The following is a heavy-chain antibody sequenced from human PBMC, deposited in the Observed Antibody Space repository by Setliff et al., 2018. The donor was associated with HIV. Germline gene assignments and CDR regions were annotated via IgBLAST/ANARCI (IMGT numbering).Heavy chain of an antibody. V-gene: IGHV4-39*07. D-gene: IGHD6-13*01. CDR1: GGSISSSSYY. J-gene: IGHJ4*02. CDR2: IYYSGST. CDR3: ARAIRQLGGFDY. Sequence: SETLSLTCTVSGGSISSSSYYWGWIRQPPGKGLEWIGSIYYSGSTYYNPSLKSRVTISVDTSKNQFSLKLSSVTAADTAVYYCARAIRQLGGFDYWGQGTLVTVS.